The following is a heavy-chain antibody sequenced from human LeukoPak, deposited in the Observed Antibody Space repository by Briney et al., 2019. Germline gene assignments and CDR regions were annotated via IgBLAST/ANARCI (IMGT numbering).Heavy chain of an antibody. CDR1: GVTLSNYY. CDR2: ISNSAVTI. CDR3: AAWFGETHS. D-gene: IGHD3-10*01. J-gene: IGHJ5*02. V-gene: IGHV3-11*01. Sequence: GGSLRLSCSISGVTLSNYYMSWIRQTPDRGLEWISYISNSAVTIYYADSVEGRFTISRDNAKNSLFLQMNSLKAEDTAVYYCAAWFGETHSWGQGTLVSVSS.